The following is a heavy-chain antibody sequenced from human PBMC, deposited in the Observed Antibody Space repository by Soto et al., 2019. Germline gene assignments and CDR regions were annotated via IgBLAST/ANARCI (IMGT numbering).Heavy chain of an antibody. CDR3: ARNGPMDVFYYGMDV. D-gene: IGHD3-10*01. CDR2: ISSSSSYI. V-gene: IGHV3-21*01. CDR1: GFTFSSYS. Sequence: GGSLRLSCAASGFTFSSYSMNWVRQAPGKGLEWVSSISSSSSYIYYADSVKGRFTISRDNAKNSLYLQMNSLRAEDTAVYYCARNGPMDVFYYGMDVWGQGTTVTVSS. J-gene: IGHJ6*02.